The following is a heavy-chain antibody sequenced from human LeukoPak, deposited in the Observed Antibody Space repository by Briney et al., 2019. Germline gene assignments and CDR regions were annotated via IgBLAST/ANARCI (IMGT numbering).Heavy chain of an antibody. CDR3: ARVRRRCSGGSCHQSGRGAFDI. J-gene: IGHJ3*02. CDR2: INHSGST. V-gene: IGHV4-34*01. Sequence: PSETLSLTCAVYGGSFSGYYWSWIRQPPGKGLEWIGEINHSGSTNYNPSLKSRVTISVDTSKNQFSLKLSSVTAADTAVYYCARVRRRCSGGSCHQSGRGAFDIWGQGTMVTVSS. D-gene: IGHD2-15*01. CDR1: GGSFSGYY.